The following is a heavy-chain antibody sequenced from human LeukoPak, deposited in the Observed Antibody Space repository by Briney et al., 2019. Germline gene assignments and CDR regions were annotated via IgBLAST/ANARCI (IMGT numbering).Heavy chain of an antibody. CDR2: INHSGST. V-gene: IGHV4-34*01. CDR1: GGSFSGYY. CDR3: ARGRGIAARRYSSSWGFDY. D-gene: IGHD6-13*01. Sequence: SETLSLTCAVYGGSFSGYYWSWIRQPPGKGLEWIGEINHSGSTNYNPSLKSRVTISVDTSKNQFSLKLSSVTAADTAVYYCARGRGIAARRYSSSWGFDYWGQGTLVTVSS. J-gene: IGHJ4*02.